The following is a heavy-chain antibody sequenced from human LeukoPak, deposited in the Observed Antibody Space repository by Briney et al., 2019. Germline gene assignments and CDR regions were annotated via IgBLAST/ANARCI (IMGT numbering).Heavy chain of an antibody. CDR1: GFTFDDYA. CDR2: ISWNSGSI. D-gene: IGHD3-22*01. Sequence: PGGSLRLSCAASGFTFDDYAMHWVRQAPGKGLEWVSGISWNSGSIGYADSVKGRFTISRDNSKNTLYLQMNSLRAEDTAVYYCAKAMVIYYYYHMDVWGKGTTVTVSS. V-gene: IGHV3-9*01. J-gene: IGHJ6*03. CDR3: AKAMVIYYYYHMDV.